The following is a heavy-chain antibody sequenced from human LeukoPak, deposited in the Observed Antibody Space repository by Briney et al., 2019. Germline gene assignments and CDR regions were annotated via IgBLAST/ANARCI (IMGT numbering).Heavy chain of an antibody. D-gene: IGHD3-10*01. CDR2: MHPNSGNT. CDR1: VYTFTSYD. V-gene: IGHV1-8*02. CDR3: AGGLSYYD. J-gene: IGHJ4*02. Sequence: ASVTVSFKCSVYTFTSYDINWVRQATAQGLERMGLMHPNSGNTSNEQNFQGRVTMTRNTSISTAYMELSSLGLEATAVYYCAGGLSYYDGGEGPLVTVSS.